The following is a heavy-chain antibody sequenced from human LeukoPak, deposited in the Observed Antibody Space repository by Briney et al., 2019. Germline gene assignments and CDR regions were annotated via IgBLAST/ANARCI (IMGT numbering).Heavy chain of an antibody. D-gene: IGHD3-3*01. CDR3: APLGGYYDFWSVDY. CDR2: IRYDGSNK. J-gene: IGHJ4*02. V-gene: IGHV3-30*02. Sequence: GGSLRLSCAASGFTFCSYGMHWVRQAPGKGLEWVAFIRYDGSNKYYADSVKGRFTISRDNSKNTLYLQMNSLRAEDTAVYYCAPLGGYYDFWSVDYWGQGTLVTVSS. CDR1: GFTFCSYG.